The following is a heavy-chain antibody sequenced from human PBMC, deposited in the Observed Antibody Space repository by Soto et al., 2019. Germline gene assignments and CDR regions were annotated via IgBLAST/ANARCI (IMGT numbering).Heavy chain of an antibody. CDR3: ASLMTTVSATTSLRDY. V-gene: IGHV4-30-4*01. CDR1: GGSISSGDYY. D-gene: IGHD4-17*01. Sequence: SETLSLTCTVSGGSISSGDYYWSWIRQPPGKGLEWIGYIYYSGSTYYNPSLKSRVTISVDTSKNQFSLKLSSVTAADTAVYYCASLMTTVSATTSLRDYWGQGTLVTVSS. J-gene: IGHJ4*02. CDR2: IYYSGST.